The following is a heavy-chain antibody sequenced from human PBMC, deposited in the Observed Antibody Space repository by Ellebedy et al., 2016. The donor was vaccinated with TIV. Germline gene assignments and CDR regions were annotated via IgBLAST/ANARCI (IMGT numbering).Heavy chain of an antibody. D-gene: IGHD3-3*01. CDR1: GFTFSSYA. V-gene: IGHV3-23*01. CDR2: ISGSGGST. CDR3: AKDFSSTTYDFWSGYSVHDAFDI. Sequence: GESLKISXAASGFTFSSYAMSWVRQAPGKGLEWVSAISGSGGSTYYADSVKGRFTISRDNSKNTLYLQMNSLRAEDTAVYYCAKDFSSTTYDFWSGYSVHDAFDIWGQGTMVTVSS. J-gene: IGHJ3*02.